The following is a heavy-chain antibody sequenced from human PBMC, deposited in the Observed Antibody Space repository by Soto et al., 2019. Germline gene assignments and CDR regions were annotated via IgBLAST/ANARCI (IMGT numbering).Heavy chain of an antibody. CDR2: IYHSGST. V-gene: IGHV4-30-2*01. CDR3: AKVPGP. CDR1: GGSISSGGYS. J-gene: IGHJ5*02. Sequence: SETLSLTCAVSGGSISSGGYSSRWIRQPPGKGLEWIGYIYHSGSTYYNPSLKRRVTISVDRSKNQFSLKLSSVTAADTAVYCCAKVPGPWGQGTLVNVSS.